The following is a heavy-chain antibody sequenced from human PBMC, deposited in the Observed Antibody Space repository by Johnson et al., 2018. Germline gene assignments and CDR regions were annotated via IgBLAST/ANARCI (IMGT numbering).Heavy chain of an antibody. D-gene: IGHD3-10*01. CDR2: TSNDEGIK. CDR3: ATGAISGVIYREFFQH. V-gene: IGHV3-30*03. J-gene: IGHJ1*01. Sequence: VQLVESGGGVVQPGRSLRLSCSASGFSFSNYVMHWVRQAPGKGLEWVAVTSNDEGIKYYVDSVKGRFTISRDNSKGTLYLQINSLTAEDTAVYYWATGAISGVIYREFFQHWGQGTLVTVSA. CDR1: GFSFSNYV.